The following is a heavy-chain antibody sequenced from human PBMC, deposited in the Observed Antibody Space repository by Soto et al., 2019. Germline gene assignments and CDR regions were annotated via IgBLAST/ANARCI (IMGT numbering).Heavy chain of an antibody. V-gene: IGHV3-30*18. CDR1: GFTFSSYG. CDR2: ISYDGSNK. J-gene: IGHJ4*02. D-gene: IGHD2-21*01. Sequence: GGSLRLSCAASGFTFSSYGMHWVRQAPGKGLEWVAVISYDGSNKYYADSVKGRFTISRDNSKNTLYLQMNSLRAEDTAVYYCAKDRDGDHGVIAYEIDYWGQGTLVTVSS. CDR3: AKDRDGDHGVIAYEIDY.